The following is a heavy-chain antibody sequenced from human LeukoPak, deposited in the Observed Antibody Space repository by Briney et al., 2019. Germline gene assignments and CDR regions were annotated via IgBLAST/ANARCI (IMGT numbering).Heavy chain of an antibody. D-gene: IGHD2-21*01. Sequence: GGSLRPSCAASGFTVRTHSMSWVRQAPGKGLEWVSVIYGGGSTYYADSVNGRFTISRDSSKNTLFLQMNSLRAEDPALYYCASAREYCGGAECYEYFQHWGQGTLVTVSS. J-gene: IGHJ1*01. CDR3: ASAREYCGGAECYEYFQH. CDR1: GFTVRTHS. CDR2: IYGGGST. V-gene: IGHV3-53*01.